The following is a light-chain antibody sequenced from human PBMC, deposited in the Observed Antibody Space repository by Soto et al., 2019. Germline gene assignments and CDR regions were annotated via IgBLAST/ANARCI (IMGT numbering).Light chain of an antibody. CDR3: SSYTSSSTEV. V-gene: IGLV2-14*01. CDR1: SRDVGAYNY. Sequence: QSVLTPPASVAGAPGQRVTISCTGTSRDVGAYNYVSWYQQHPGKAPKLMIYDVNNRPSGVSNRFSGSKSGNTASLTISGLQAEDEADYYCSSYTSSSTEVFGTGTKVTVL. J-gene: IGLJ1*01. CDR2: DVN.